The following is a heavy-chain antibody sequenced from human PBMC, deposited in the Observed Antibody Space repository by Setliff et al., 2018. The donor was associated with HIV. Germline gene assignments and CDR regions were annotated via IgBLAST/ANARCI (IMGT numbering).Heavy chain of an antibody. CDR2: VYYSGSD. D-gene: IGHD3-22*01. CDR1: GVSIGTTSHY. Sequence: SETLSLTCTVSGVSIGTTSHYWGFIRRPPGRGLEWIASVYYSGSDFYTPSLRRRLSISIDTSKNQFSLKLSSVTAADATTYYCVGHEGMGYYYEASGYSFDSWGPGTLVTVSS. V-gene: IGHV4-39*01. J-gene: IGHJ4*02. CDR3: VGHEGMGYYYEASGYSFDS.